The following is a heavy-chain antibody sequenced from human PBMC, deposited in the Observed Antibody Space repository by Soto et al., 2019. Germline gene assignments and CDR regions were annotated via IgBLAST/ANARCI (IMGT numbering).Heavy chain of an antibody. D-gene: IGHD3-22*01. CDR2: IIPIFGTA. Sequence: ASVKVSCKASGGTFSSYTISWVRQAPGQGLEWMGGIIPIFGTANYAQKFQGRVTITADESTSTAYMELSSLRSEDTAVYYCARESNYYDSSGSFDYWGQGTLVTVSS. V-gene: IGHV1-69*13. J-gene: IGHJ4*02. CDR1: GGTFSSYT. CDR3: ARESNYYDSSGSFDY.